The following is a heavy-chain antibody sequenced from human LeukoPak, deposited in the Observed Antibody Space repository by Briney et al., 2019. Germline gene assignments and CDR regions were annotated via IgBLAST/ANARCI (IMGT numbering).Heavy chain of an antibody. CDR2: ISSSSSYI. V-gene: IGHV3-21*01. CDR1: GFIFSTYS. J-gene: IGHJ3*01. CDR3: LGAFDF. Sequence: KPGGSLRLSCAASGFIFSTYSMSWVRQAPGKGLEWVSSISSSSSYIHYGDSVKGRFTISRDNAQNSLYLEMNSLRVEDTAVYYCLGAFDFWGQGTMVTVSS.